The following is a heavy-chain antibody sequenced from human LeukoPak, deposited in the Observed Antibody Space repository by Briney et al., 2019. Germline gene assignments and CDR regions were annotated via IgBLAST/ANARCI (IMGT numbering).Heavy chain of an antibody. CDR1: GGTFSSYA. CDR2: IIPIFGTA. V-gene: IGHV1-69*01. D-gene: IGHD3-10*01. CDR3: ARDQSRDGSGSPPI. J-gene: IGHJ3*02. Sequence: ASVKVSCKASGGTFSSYAISWVRQAPGQGLEWVGGIIPIFGTANYAQKFQGRVTITADESTSTAYMELSSLRSEDTAVYYCARDQSRDGSGSPPIWGQGTMVTVSS.